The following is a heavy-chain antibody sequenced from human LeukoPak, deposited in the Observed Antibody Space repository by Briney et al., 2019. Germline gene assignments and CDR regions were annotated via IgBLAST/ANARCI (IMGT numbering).Heavy chain of an antibody. J-gene: IGHJ3*02. V-gene: IGHV3-7*03. Sequence: GGSLRLSCAASGFTFSSYWMSWVRQAPGKGLPWVANIKQDESEKYYVHSVKGRFTISRDNAKNPLYLQMNILRAQGPGVYYCARVDAGTGAFDIWGQGTMVTVSS. CDR1: GFTFSSYW. D-gene: IGHD6-13*01. CDR2: IKQDESEK. CDR3: ARVDAGTGAFDI.